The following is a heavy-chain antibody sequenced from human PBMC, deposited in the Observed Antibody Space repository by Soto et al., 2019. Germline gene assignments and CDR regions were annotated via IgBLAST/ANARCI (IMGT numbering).Heavy chain of an antibody. CDR1: GFTFDDYT. CDR2: ISWDGGST. J-gene: IGHJ6*02. V-gene: IGHV3-43*01. D-gene: IGHD2-21*02. Sequence: EVQLVESGGVGVQPGGSLRLSCAASGFTFDDYTMHWVRQAPGKGLEWVSLISWDGGSTYYADSVKGRFTISRDNIKNSLHLQMNSLTTEDTALYYCAKDREAVTGAYYYYAMDVWGQGTTVTVSS. CDR3: AKDREAVTGAYYYYAMDV.